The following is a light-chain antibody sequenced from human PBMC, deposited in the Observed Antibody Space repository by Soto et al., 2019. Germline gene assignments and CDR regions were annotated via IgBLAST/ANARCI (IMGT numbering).Light chain of an antibody. J-gene: IGLJ2*01. Sequence: QSALTQPASVSGSPGQSITISCTGTSSDVGAYNFVSWYQQFPGKAPKLMIYEVSNRPSGVSDRFSGSKSGNTASLIISGLRPEDEADYYCSSQTASATVLFGGGTTLPVL. V-gene: IGLV2-14*01. CDR1: SSDVGAYNF. CDR2: EVS. CDR3: SSQTASATVL.